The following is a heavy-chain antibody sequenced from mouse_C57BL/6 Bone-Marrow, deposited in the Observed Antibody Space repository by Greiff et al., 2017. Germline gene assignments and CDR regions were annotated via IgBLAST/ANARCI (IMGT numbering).Heavy chain of an antibody. CDR2: ISYDGSN. Sequence: VQLKESGPGLVKPSQSLSLTCSVTGYSITSGYYWNWIRQFPGNKLEWMGYISYDGSNNYNPSLKNRISITRDTSKNQFFLKLNSVTTEDTATYYCAREGGLLHWYFDVWGTGTTVTVSS. D-gene: IGHD2-10*01. CDR3: AREGGLLHWYFDV. J-gene: IGHJ1*03. V-gene: IGHV3-6*01. CDR1: GYSITSGYY.